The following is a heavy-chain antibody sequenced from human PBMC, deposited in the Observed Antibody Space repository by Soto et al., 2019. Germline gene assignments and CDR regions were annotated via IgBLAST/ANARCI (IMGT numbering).Heavy chain of an antibody. CDR1: DYTFAAYW. Sequence: GESLKISCKGFDYTFAAYWIDWVRQMPGKGLAWMGVINPRDSDVKYSPPFEGQVTISADKSINTAFLQWRSLKASDTAMYYCAIPDYTQDVRYHTYEIWGQGTMVTVSS. J-gene: IGHJ3*02. CDR2: INPRDSDV. V-gene: IGHV5-51*01. D-gene: IGHD3-3*01. CDR3: AIPDYTQDVRYHTYEI.